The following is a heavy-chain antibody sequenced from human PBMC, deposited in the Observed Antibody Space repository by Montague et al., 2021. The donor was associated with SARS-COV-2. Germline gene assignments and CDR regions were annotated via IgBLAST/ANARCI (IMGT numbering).Heavy chain of an antibody. CDR3: TRDPITGTTGTIHNYYGMDV. CDR1: GDSISSGSYY. J-gene: IGHJ6*02. Sequence: TLSLTCSVSGDSISSGSYYWSWIRQPAGKGLEWIGRIYRGGXPXYXXXXKXRVTISGDMSKNQFSLNVSSVTAADTAVYYCTRDPITGTTGTIHNYYGMDVWGQGTTVTVSS. V-gene: IGHV4-61*02. CDR2: IYRGGXP. D-gene: IGHD1-20*01.